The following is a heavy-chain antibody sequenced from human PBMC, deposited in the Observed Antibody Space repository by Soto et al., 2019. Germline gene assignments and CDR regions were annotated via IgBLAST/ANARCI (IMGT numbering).Heavy chain of an antibody. V-gene: IGHV5-51*01. CDR2: IYPGDSDT. CDR1: GYSLTSYW. Sequence: PGESLKISCKGSGYSLTSYWIGWVRQMPGKGLEWMGIIYPGDSDTRYSPSFQGQVTISADKSISTAYLQWSSLKASDTAMYYCARSGDYVWGSYRRFFPFDYWGQGTLVTVSS. CDR3: ARSGDYVWGSYRRFFPFDY. J-gene: IGHJ4*02. D-gene: IGHD3-16*02.